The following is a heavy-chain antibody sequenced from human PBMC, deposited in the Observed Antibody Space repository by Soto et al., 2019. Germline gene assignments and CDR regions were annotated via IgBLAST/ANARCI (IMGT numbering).Heavy chain of an antibody. CDR1: GGYISSSY. CDR3: AREPIVEGPPGYNWFDP. J-gene: IGHJ5*02. Sequence: PSETLSLTCSVSGGYISSSYWNWIRQPAGKGLEWIGRFYTTGRDSYNPSLKGRRTLSGDTSKNQFSLRLGSVTAADTAVYYCAREPIVEGPPGYNWFDPWGQGILVTVSS. CDR2: FYTTGRD. V-gene: IGHV4-4*07. D-gene: IGHD3-22*01.